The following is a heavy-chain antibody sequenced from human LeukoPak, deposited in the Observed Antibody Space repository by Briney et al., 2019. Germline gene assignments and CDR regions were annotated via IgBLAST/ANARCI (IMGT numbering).Heavy chain of an antibody. CDR2: IYYSGST. CDR1: GGSISSYY. J-gene: IGHJ6*02. Sequence: SETLSLTCTVSGGSISSYYWSWIRQPPGKGLEWIGYIYYSGSTNYNPSLKSRVTISVDTSKNQFSLKLSSVTAADTAVYYCARAGVVPDYGMDVWGRGTTVIVSS. CDR3: ARAGVVPDYGMDV. D-gene: IGHD2-2*01. V-gene: IGHV4-59*01.